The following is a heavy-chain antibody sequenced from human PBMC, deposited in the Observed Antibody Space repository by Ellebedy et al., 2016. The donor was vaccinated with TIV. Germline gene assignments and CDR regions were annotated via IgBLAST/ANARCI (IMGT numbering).Heavy chain of an antibody. CDR1: GFTFSSYW. V-gene: IGHV3-7*01. D-gene: IGHD2-15*01. Sequence: PGGSLRLSCAASGFTFSSYWMSWVRQAPGKGLEWVANIKQDGSEKYYVDSVKGRFTISRDNAKNSLYLQMNSLRAEDTAVYYCARTPAVVVVAATSAFDIWGQGTMVTVSS. CDR2: IKQDGSEK. CDR3: ARTPAVVVVAATSAFDI. J-gene: IGHJ3*02.